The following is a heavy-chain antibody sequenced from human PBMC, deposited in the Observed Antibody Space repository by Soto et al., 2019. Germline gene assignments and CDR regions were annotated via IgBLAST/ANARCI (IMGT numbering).Heavy chain of an antibody. CDR3: ARRAGYYGMDV. J-gene: IGHJ6*02. Sequence: QLQLQESGPGLVKPSETLSLTCTVSGGSISSSSYYWGWIRPPPGKGLEWIGSIYYSGSTYYNPSRKSRVTISVDTSKNQFSLKLSSVTAADTAVYYCARRAGYYGMDVWGQGTTVTVSS. CDR2: IYYSGST. CDR1: GGSISSSSYY. V-gene: IGHV4-39*01.